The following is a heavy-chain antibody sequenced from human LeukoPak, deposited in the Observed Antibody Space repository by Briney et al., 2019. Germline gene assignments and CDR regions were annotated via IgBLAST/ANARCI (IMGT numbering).Heavy chain of an antibody. CDR3: AKVSYYGDYPTHFDY. Sequence: PGGSLRLSCAASGFTFSSYAMSWVRQAPGKGLEWVSAISGSGGSTYYADSVKGRFTISRDNSKNTLYLQMNSLRAEDTAVYYCAKVSYYGDYPTHFDYWGQGTLVTVSS. V-gene: IGHV3-23*01. D-gene: IGHD4-17*01. J-gene: IGHJ4*02. CDR1: GFTFSSYA. CDR2: ISGSGGST.